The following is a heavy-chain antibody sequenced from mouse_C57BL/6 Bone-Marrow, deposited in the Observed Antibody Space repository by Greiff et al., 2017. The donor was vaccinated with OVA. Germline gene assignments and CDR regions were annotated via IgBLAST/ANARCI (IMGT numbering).Heavy chain of an antibody. CDR3: ASPIYYDFYYFDY. D-gene: IGHD2-4*01. CDR2: IHPNRGST. V-gene: IGHV1-64*01. CDR1: GYTFTSYW. Sequence: VQLQQPGAELVKPGASVKLSCKASGYTFTSYWMHWVKQRPGQGLEWIGMIHPNRGSTNYNEKFKSKATLTVDNSSSTAYMQLSSLTSEDSAVYYCASPIYYDFYYFDYWGQGTTLTVSS. J-gene: IGHJ2*01.